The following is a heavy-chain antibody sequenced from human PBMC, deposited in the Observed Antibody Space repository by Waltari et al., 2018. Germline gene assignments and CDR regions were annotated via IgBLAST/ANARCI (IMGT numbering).Heavy chain of an antibody. J-gene: IGHJ4*02. CDR2: IWYDGSNK. Sequence: QVQLVASGGGVVQPGRSLRLSCAASGFTLRRYGMHWVRQAPGKGLEWVAVIWYDGSNKYYADSVKGRFTISRDNSKNTLYLQMNSLRAEDTAMYYCAKAPGDGDYALPDYWGQGTLVTVSS. CDR1: GFTLRRYG. CDR3: AKAPGDGDYALPDY. V-gene: IGHV3-30*18. D-gene: IGHD4-17*01.